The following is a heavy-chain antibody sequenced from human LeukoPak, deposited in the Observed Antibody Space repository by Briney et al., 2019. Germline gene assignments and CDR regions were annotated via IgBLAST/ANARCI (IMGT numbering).Heavy chain of an antibody. CDR1: GYTFTGCY. Sequence: ASVKVSCKASGYTFTGCYMHWVRQAPGQGLEWMGWINPNSGGTNYAQKFQGRVTMTRDTSISTAYMELSRLRSDDTAVYYCARGGRNIVVVPAAIEWGFDPWGQGTLVTVSS. J-gene: IGHJ5*02. D-gene: IGHD2-2*01. CDR2: INPNSGGT. CDR3: ARGGRNIVVVPAAIEWGFDP. V-gene: IGHV1-2*02.